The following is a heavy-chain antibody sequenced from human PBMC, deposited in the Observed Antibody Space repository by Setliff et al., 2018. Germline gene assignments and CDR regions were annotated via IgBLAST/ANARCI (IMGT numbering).Heavy chain of an antibody. CDR2: IDWDDDK. CDR3: ARIYCSGGSCYLDY. J-gene: IGHJ4*02. Sequence: SGPTLVNPTQTLTLTCTFSGFSLSTSGMCVSWIRQPPGKALEWLARIDWDDDKYYSTSLRTRLTISKDTSKNQVVLTMTNMDPVDTATYYCARIYCSGGSCYLDYWGQGTLVTVSS. D-gene: IGHD2-15*01. V-gene: IGHV2-70*11. CDR1: GFSLSTSGMC.